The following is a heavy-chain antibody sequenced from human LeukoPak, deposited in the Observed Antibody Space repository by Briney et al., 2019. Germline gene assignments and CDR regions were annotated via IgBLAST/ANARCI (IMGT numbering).Heavy chain of an antibody. Sequence: ASVKVSCKASGYTFTSYDINWVRQATGQGLEWMGWMNPNSGNTGYAQKFQGRVTITRNTSISTAYMELSSLRSEDTAVYYCARGRIPRLREGDWFDPWGQGTLVTVSS. CDR2: MNPNSGNT. V-gene: IGHV1-8*03. D-gene: IGHD4-17*01. CDR1: GYTFTSYD. J-gene: IGHJ5*02. CDR3: ARGRIPRLREGDWFDP.